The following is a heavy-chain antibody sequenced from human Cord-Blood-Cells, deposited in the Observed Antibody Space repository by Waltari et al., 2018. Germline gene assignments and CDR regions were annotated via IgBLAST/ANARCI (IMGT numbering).Heavy chain of an antibody. Sequence: QLQLQESGPGLVKPSETLSLTCTVSGGSISSSSYYWGWIRQPPGKGLAWIGSIYYSWSTYYNPSLKSRVTISVDTSKNQFSLKLSSVTAADTAVYYCARLHTNDFWSGYYFDYWGQGTLVTVSS. CDR1: GGSISSSSYY. V-gene: IGHV4-39*01. D-gene: IGHD3-3*01. CDR2: IYYSWST. J-gene: IGHJ4*02. CDR3: ARLHTNDFWSGYYFDY.